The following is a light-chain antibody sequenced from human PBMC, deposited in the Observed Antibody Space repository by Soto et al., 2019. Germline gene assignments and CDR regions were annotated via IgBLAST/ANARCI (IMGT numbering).Light chain of an antibody. CDR3: QQYNNWPRT. Sequence: EIRMSQSACTLSVYIGERATLSCRASQSVSSYLAWYQQKPGQAPRLLIYGASTRATGIPARLSGSGSGTEFTLTISSLQSEDFAVYYCQQYNNWPRTFGQGTKVDIK. V-gene: IGKV3-15*01. CDR1: QSVSSY. J-gene: IGKJ1*01. CDR2: GAS.